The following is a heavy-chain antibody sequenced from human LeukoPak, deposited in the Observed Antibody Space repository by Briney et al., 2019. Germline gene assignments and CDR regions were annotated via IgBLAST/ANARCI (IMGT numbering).Heavy chain of an antibody. V-gene: IGHV3-74*01. Sequence: GWSLRLSCAASGFTFTSYWMHWVRQAPGKGLVWVSRINSVGTSTTYADYVKGRFTISRDNAKNTLYLQMNSLRAEDTAVYYCARDYEQWRYFDNWGQGTLVTVSS. D-gene: IGHD6-19*01. J-gene: IGHJ4*02. CDR2: INSVGTST. CDR3: ARDYEQWRYFDN. CDR1: GFTFTSYW.